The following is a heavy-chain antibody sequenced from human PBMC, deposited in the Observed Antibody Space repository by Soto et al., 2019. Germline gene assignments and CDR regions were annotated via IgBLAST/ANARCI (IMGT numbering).Heavy chain of an antibody. CDR1: GFTFSSYA. Sequence: QVQLVESGGGVVQPGRSLRLSCAASGFTFSSYAMHWVRQAPGKGLEWVAVISYDGSNKYYADSVKGRFTISRDNSKNTLYLQMNSLRAEDTAVYYCVDYGDYRWGQGTLVTVSS. D-gene: IGHD4-17*01. V-gene: IGHV3-30-3*01. CDR3: VDYGDYR. CDR2: ISYDGSNK. J-gene: IGHJ4*02.